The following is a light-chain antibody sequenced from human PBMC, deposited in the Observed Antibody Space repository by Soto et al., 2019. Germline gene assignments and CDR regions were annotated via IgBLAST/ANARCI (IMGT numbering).Light chain of an antibody. CDR3: QQYGNSPT. J-gene: IGKJ1*01. CDR2: ETS. CDR1: QSVSAGY. Sequence: EIVLTQSPGTLSLSPGESATLSCRASQSVSAGYFAWYQQKPGQAPRLIIHETSSKMTGIPDRFSGSGSGTEFTLTISRLEPEDFAVYYCQQYGNSPTFGQGTKVDIK. V-gene: IGKV3-20*01.